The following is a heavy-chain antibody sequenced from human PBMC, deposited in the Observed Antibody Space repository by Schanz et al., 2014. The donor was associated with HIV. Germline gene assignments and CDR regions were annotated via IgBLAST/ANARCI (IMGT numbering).Heavy chain of an antibody. D-gene: IGHD5-12*01. CDR2: IWYDGSNK. CDR3: ARVPRWLQPHFDY. J-gene: IGHJ4*02. V-gene: IGHV3-33*01. CDR1: GFTFRSYG. Sequence: QVQLVESGGGVVQPGRSLRLSCAASGFTFRSYGMHWVRQAPGKGLEWVAVIWYDGSNKYYTDSVKGRFTISRDNAKNSLFLQMNSLRAEDTAVYYCARVPRWLQPHFDYWGQGILVTVSS.